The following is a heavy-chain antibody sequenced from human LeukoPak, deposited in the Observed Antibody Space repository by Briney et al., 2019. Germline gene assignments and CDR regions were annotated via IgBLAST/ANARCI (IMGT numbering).Heavy chain of an antibody. J-gene: IGHJ3*02. D-gene: IGHD4-11*01. CDR2: FDPEDGET. V-gene: IGHV1-24*01. CDR3: ATGFPVTVTIGAFDI. CDR1: GYTLTELS. Sequence: ASVKVSCKVSGYTLTELSMHWVRQAPGKGLEWMGGFDPEDGETIYAQKFQGRVTMTEDTSTDTAYMELSSLRSEDTAVYYCATGFPVTVTIGAFDIWGQGTMVTVSS.